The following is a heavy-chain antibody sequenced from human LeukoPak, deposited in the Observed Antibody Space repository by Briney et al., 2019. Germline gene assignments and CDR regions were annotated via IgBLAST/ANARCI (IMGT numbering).Heavy chain of an antibody. D-gene: IGHD4-11*01. Sequence: GGSLRLSCAASGFTVSSNYMSWVRQAPGKGLEWVSVIYSGGSTYYADSVKGRFTISRDNSKNTLYLQMNSLRAEDTAVYYCATRNDYLRYYYGMDVWGQGTTVTVSS. CDR2: IYSGGST. CDR1: GFTVSSNY. CDR3: ATRNDYLRYYYGMDV. V-gene: IGHV3-53*01. J-gene: IGHJ6*02.